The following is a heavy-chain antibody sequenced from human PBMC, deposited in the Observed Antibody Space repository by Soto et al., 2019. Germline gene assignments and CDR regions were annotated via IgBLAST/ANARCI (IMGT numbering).Heavy chain of an antibody. V-gene: IGHV1-8*01. CDR1: GYTFTNYD. D-gene: IGHD2-8*01. CDR2: MNPNSGNI. J-gene: IGHJ5*02. Sequence: QVQLVQSGAEVKKPGASVKVSCKASGYTFTNYDINWVRQATGQGLEWMGWMNPNSGNIGYAQKFQGRLTMTRNTSISTVYMELSSLRSGDTAVYYCARGFAYCSNGVCYRGWFDPWGQGTLVTVSS. CDR3: ARGFAYCSNGVCYRGWFDP.